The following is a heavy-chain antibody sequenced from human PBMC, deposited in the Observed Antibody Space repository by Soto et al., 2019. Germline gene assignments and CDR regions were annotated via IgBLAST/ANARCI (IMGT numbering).Heavy chain of an antibody. Sequence: PSETLSLTCTVSGGSIGGYYGSWIRQPPGKGLEWIGYIYYTGTTTYNPSIKSRVTISVDSSKNQFSLNLTSVSAADTAVYYCARLGGFYQSLDSWGQGTLVTVSS. CDR3: ARLGGFYQSLDS. V-gene: IGHV4-59*08. CDR2: IYYTGTT. CDR1: GGSIGGYY. J-gene: IGHJ5*01. D-gene: IGHD3-22*01.